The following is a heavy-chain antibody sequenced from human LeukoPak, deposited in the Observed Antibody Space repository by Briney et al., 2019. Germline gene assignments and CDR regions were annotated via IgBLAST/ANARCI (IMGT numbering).Heavy chain of an antibody. CDR2: INHSGST. V-gene: IGHV4-34*01. Sequence: SETLSLICAVYGGSFSGYYWSWIRQPPGKGLEWIGEINHSGSTNYNPSLKSRVTISVDTSKNQFSLKRSSVTAADTAVYYCARAAYYDSSGYLDYWGQGTLVTVSS. J-gene: IGHJ4*02. D-gene: IGHD3-22*01. CDR1: GGSFSGYY. CDR3: ARAAYYDSSGYLDY.